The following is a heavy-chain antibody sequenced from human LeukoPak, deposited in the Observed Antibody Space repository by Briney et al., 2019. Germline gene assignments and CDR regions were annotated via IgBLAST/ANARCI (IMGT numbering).Heavy chain of an antibody. V-gene: IGHV4-31*03. CDR3: ARFDYGDYVFDY. D-gene: IGHD4-17*01. CDR1: GGSISSGGYY. CDR2: IYYSGST. Sequence: PSQTLSLTCTVSGGSISSGGYYWSWIRQHPGKGLEWIGYIYYSGSTYYNPSLKSRVTISVDTSKNQFSLKLSSVTAADTAVYYCARFDYGDYVFDYWGQGTLVTASS. J-gene: IGHJ4*02.